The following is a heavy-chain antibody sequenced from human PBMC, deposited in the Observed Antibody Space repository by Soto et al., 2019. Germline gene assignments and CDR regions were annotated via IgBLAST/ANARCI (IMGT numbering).Heavy chain of an antibody. J-gene: IGHJ4*02. V-gene: IGHV3-23*01. CDR1: GFFFSSYA. CDR3: AKDAAMVSSTFNYFDY. Sequence: EVQLLESGGGLVQPGGSLRLSCAASGFFFSSYAMSWVRQAPGKGLEWVSGIGGSGGYKSYADSVKGRFTISRDNSKNTLDLQMESLGAEDTAVYYCAKDAAMVSSTFNYFDYWGQGTLVAVSS. D-gene: IGHD6-13*01. CDR2: IGGSGGYK.